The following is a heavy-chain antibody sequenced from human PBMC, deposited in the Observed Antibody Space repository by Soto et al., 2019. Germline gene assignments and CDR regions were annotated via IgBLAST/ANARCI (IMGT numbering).Heavy chain of an antibody. Sequence: GASVKVSCKVSGYTLTELSMHWVRQAPGKGLEWMGGFDPEDGETIYAQKFQGRVTMTEDTSTDTAYMELSSLRSEDTAVYYCATSTNVLRDFDWPSWGEGTLVTVSS. CDR1: GYTLTELS. CDR3: ATSTNVLRDFDWPS. D-gene: IGHD3-9*01. CDR2: FDPEDGET. J-gene: IGHJ5*02. V-gene: IGHV1-24*01.